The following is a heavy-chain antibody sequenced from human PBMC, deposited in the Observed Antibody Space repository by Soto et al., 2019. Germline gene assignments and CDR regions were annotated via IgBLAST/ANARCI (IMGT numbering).Heavy chain of an antibody. CDR2: TYYKSKWYY. D-gene: IGHD1-1*01. CDR3: ARGSWDDVSGHYYMDV. Sequence: QVQLQQSSPGLVKPSQALSLTCDISGDSVSSNSAGWNWIRQTPSRGLEGLGRTYYKSKWYYTYAAYVKSRITVSPDTSKNQFSLQLTSVTPEDTAVYYCARGSWDDVSGHYYMDVWDKGTTVTVSS. CDR1: GDSVSSNSAG. V-gene: IGHV6-1*01. J-gene: IGHJ6*03.